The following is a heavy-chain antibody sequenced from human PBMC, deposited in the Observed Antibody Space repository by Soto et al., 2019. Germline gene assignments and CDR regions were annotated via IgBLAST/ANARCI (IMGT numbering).Heavy chain of an antibody. Sequence: GGSLRLSCAASGFTFSSYGMHWVRQAPGKGLEWVAVISYDGSNKYYADSVKGRFTISRDNSKNTLYLQMNSLRAEDTAVYYCAKDLMVGGFGELSYYYGMDVWGQGTTVTVSS. CDR2: ISYDGSNK. CDR3: AKDLMVGGFGELSYYYGMDV. J-gene: IGHJ6*02. V-gene: IGHV3-30*18. CDR1: GFTFSSYG. D-gene: IGHD3-10*01.